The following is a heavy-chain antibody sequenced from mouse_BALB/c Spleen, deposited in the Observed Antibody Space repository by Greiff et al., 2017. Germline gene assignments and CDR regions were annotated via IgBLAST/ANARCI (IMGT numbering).Heavy chain of an antibody. V-gene: IGHV5-9-4*01. CDR3: ARDLITTVRYWYFDV. J-gene: IGHJ1*01. D-gene: IGHD1-1*01. CDR2: ISSGGSYT. Sequence: EVKLEESGGGLVKPGGSLKLSCAASGFTFSSYAMSWVRQSPAKRLEWVAEISSGGSYTYYPDTVTGRFTISRDNAKNTLYLEMSSLRSEDTAMYYCARDLITTVRYWYFDVWGAGTTVTVSS. CDR1: GFTFSSYA.